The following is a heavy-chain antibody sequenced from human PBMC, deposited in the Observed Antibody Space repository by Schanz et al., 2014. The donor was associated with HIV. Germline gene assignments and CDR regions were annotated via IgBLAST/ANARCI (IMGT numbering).Heavy chain of an antibody. J-gene: IGHJ4*02. CDR3: ARGAAEMATMTPWRY. V-gene: IGHV1-18*01. D-gene: IGHD5-12*01. Sequence: QVHLVQSGAEVKKPGASVKVSCKASGYTFTSYDINWVRQATGQGLEWMGWISNYIGNTDYAQNLQGRVTMTTDTSTSTAYMDLRSLRSDDTAVYYCARGAAEMATMTPWRYWGQGTLVTVSS. CDR1: GYTFTSYD. CDR2: ISNYIGNT.